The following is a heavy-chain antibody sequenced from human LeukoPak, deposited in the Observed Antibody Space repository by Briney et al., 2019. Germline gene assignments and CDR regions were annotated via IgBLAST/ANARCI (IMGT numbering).Heavy chain of an antibody. CDR3: ARDPKYSSGWYEAGPPDY. J-gene: IGHJ4*02. D-gene: IGHD6-19*01. Sequence: ASVKVSCKASGYTFTSYGISWVRQAPGQGLEWMGWISAYNGNTNYAQKLQGRVTMTTDTSTSTAYMELRSLRSDDTAVYYCARDPKYSSGWYEAGPPDYWGQGTLVTVSS. CDR1: GYTFTSYG. CDR2: ISAYNGNT. V-gene: IGHV1-18*01.